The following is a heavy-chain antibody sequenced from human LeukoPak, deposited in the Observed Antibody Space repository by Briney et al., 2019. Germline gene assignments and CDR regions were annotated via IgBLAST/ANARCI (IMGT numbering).Heavy chain of an antibody. Sequence: GASVKVSCKASGYTFTSYDINWVRQATGQGLEWMGWINLNSGNTGYAQNFQGRLTMTRDTSINTAYMEVSSLTFDDTAIYYCARVNGLPDYWGQGTLVTVSS. V-gene: IGHV1-8*01. D-gene: IGHD2-8*01. J-gene: IGHJ4*02. CDR1: GYTFTSYD. CDR3: ARVNGLPDY. CDR2: INLNSGNT.